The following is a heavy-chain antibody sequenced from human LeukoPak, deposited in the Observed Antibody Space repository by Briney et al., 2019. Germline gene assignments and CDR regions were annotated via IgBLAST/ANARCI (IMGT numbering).Heavy chain of an antibody. CDR3: ASGYCSGGSCYSRDLDY. D-gene: IGHD2-15*01. J-gene: IGHJ4*02. V-gene: IGHV1-2*02. CDR2: INPNSGGT. Sequence: ASVKVSCKASGYTFTGYYMHWVRQAPGQGLEWMGWINPNSGGTNYAQKFQGRVTMTRDTSISTAYMELSRLRSDDTAVYYCASGYCSGGSCYSRDLDYWGQGTLVTVSS. CDR1: GYTFTGYY.